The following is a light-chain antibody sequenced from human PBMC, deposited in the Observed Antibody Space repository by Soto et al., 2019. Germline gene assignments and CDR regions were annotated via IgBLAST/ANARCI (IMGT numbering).Light chain of an antibody. CDR1: QSVSSSY. CDR3: QQYGSSPLVT. CDR2: GAS. Sequence: EIVLTQSPGTLSLSPGERATLSCRASQSVSSSYLAWYQQKPGQAPRLLIYGASSRATGIPDRFSGSGSGTDFTLPISRLEPGDFAVYYCQQYGSSPLVTFGQGTRLEIK. V-gene: IGKV3-20*01. J-gene: IGKJ5*01.